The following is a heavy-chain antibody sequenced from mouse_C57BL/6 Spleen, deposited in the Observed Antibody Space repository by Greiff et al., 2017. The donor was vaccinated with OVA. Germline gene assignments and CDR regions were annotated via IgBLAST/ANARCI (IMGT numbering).Heavy chain of an antibody. CDR2: IYPRSGNT. Sequence: QVHVKQSGAELARPGASVKLSCKASGYTFTSYGISWVKQRTGQGLEWIGEIYPRSGNTYYNEKFKGKATLTADKSSSTAYMELRSLTSEDSAVYVCARNHYGSEGYFDVWGTGTTVTVSS. CDR1: GYTFTSYG. CDR3: ARNHYGSEGYFDV. J-gene: IGHJ1*03. V-gene: IGHV1-81*01. D-gene: IGHD1-1*01.